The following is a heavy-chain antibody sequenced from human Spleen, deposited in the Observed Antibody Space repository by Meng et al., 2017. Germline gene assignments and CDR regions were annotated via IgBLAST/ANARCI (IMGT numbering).Heavy chain of an antibody. CDR2: IYHSGST. V-gene: IGHV4-31*03. J-gene: IGHJ4*02. Sequence: SETLSLTCTVSGGSISSGGYYWSWIRQHPRKGLEWVGEIYHSGSTNYNPSLKSRVTMSVDKSKNQFSLKLTSVTAADTAVYYCASYNSGWPQFDSWGQGILVTVSS. CDR1: GGSISSGGYY. D-gene: IGHD6-19*01. CDR3: ASYNSGWPQFDS.